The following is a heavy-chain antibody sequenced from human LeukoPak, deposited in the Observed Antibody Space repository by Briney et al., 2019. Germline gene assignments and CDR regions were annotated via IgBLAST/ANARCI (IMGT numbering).Heavy chain of an antibody. CDR3: ATTTVRTGY. J-gene: IGHJ4*02. V-gene: IGHV4-34*01. D-gene: IGHD4-17*01. CDR1: GGSFSGYY. CDR2: IYHSGST. Sequence: SDTLSLTCAVYGGSFSGYYWIWIRQPPGKGLEWIGSIYHSGSTYYNPSLKSRVTISVDTSKNQFSLKLSSVTAADTAVYYCATTTVRTGYWGQGTLVTVSS.